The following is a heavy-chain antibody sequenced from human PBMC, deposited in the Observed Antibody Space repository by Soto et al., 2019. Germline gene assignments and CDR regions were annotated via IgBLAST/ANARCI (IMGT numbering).Heavy chain of an antibody. D-gene: IGHD1-26*01. Sequence: QVQLQESGPGLVKPSQTLSLTCTVSGGSISSGGYYWSWIRQHPGKGLEWIGYIYYSGSTYYNPSLKSRVTRSVDTSKNQFSLKLSSVPAADTAVYYCASGTEVSPSWDVWGQGTTVTVSS. J-gene: IGHJ6*02. CDR2: IYYSGST. V-gene: IGHV4-31*03. CDR1: GGSISSGGYY. CDR3: ASGTEVSPSWDV.